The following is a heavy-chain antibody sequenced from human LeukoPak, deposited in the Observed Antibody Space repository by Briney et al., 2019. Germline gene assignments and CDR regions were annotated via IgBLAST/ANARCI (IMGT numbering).Heavy chain of an antibody. CDR1: GYTFTSYD. CDR3: ASNWSYRPGYYYYMDV. J-gene: IGHJ6*03. CDR2: MNPNSGNT. Sequence: ASVKVSCKASGYTFTSYDINWVRQATGQGLEWMGWMNPNSGNTGYAQKFQGRVTITRNTSISTAYMELSSLRSEDTAVYYCASNWSYRPGYYYYMDVWGKGTTVTVSS. V-gene: IGHV1-8*03. D-gene: IGHD1-26*01.